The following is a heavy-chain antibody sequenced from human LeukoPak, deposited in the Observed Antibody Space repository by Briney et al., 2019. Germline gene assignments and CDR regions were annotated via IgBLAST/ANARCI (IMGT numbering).Heavy chain of an antibody. CDR3: ARSVAVADAFDI. J-gene: IGHJ3*02. V-gene: IGHV1-69*13. D-gene: IGHD6-19*01. Sequence: SVKVSCKASGGTFSSYAISWVRQAPGQGLEWMGGIIPIFGTANYAQKFQGRVTITADESTSTAYMELSSLRSEDTAVYYCARSVAVADAFDIWGQGTMVTVSS. CDR2: IIPIFGTA. CDR1: GGTFSSYA.